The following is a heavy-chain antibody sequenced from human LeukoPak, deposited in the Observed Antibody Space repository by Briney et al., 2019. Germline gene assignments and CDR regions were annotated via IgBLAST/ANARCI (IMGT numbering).Heavy chain of an antibody. CDR3: TRGHCSSTSCYRGFDP. D-gene: IGHD2-2*01. CDR2: IRSKAYGGTT. V-gene: IGHV3-49*03. CDR1: GFTFGDYA. J-gene: IGHJ5*02. Sequence: PGRSLRLSCTASGFTFGDYAMSWFRQAPGKGLEWVGFIRSKAYGGTTEYAASVKGRFTISRDDSKSIAYLQMNSLETEDTAVYYCTRGHCSSTSCYRGFDPWGQGTLVTVSS.